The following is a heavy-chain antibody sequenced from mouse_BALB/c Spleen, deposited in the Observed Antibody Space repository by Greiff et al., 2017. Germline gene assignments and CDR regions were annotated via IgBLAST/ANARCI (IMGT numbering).Heavy chain of an antibody. D-gene: IGHD3-1*01. CDR1: GYTFTSYW. CDR2: INPSTGYT. CDR3: ARSGPWYFDV. V-gene: IGHV1-7*01. Sequence: QVHVKQSGAELAKPGASVKMSCKASGYTFTSYWMHWVKQRPGQGLEWIGYINPSTGYTEYNQKFKDKATLTADKSSSTAYMQLSSLTSEDSAVYYCARSGPWYFDVWGAGTTVTVSS. J-gene: IGHJ1*01.